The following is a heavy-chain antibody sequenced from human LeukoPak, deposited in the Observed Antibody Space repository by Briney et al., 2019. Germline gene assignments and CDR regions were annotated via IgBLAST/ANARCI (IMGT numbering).Heavy chain of an antibody. CDR1: RFTFSSYG. Sequence: GGSLRLSCAASRFTFSSYGMHWVRQAPGKGLEWVAVISYDGNNTYYADSVKGRFTISRYNSKNTLYLQMNSLRAEDTAVYYCAKVKGEVIGAFDIWGQGTMVTVSS. CDR3: AKVKGEVIGAFDI. V-gene: IGHV3-30*18. D-gene: IGHD3-16*01. CDR2: ISYDGNNT. J-gene: IGHJ3*02.